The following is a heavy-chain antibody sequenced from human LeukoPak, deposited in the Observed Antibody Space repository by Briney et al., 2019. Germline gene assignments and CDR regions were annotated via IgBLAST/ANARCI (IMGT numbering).Heavy chain of an antibody. D-gene: IGHD4-17*01. V-gene: IGHV3-21*01. CDR2: ITITSSYR. Sequence: GGSLRLSCAASGVTFSRYRTYWVSDRLGEGRCWGSPITITSSYRYYADSAKGRFTISRDNAKKSLYLQMNSLRDEDTAVYYCARAGDYDYWGQGPLVPVSS. CDR3: ARAGDYDY. CDR1: GVTFSRYR. J-gene: IGHJ4*02.